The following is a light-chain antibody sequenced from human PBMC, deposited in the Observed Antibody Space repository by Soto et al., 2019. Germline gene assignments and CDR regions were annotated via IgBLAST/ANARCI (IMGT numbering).Light chain of an antibody. CDR1: QSVSSN. CDR2: DAS. CDR3: QQRNNWIT. J-gene: IGKJ4*01. V-gene: IGKV3-11*01. Sequence: EIVMTQSPATLSVSPGERATLSCRASQSVSSNLAWYQQKPGQAPRLLIYDASNRATGIPARFSGSGSGTDFTLTISSLEPEDFAVYYCQQRNNWITFGGGTKVDIK.